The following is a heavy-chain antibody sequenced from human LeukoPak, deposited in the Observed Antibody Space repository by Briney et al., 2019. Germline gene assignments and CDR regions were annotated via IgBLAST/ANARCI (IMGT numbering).Heavy chain of an antibody. J-gene: IGHJ5*02. V-gene: IGHV1-18*01. CDR3: ARDIRGYYDSSGQYNWFDP. CDR2: ISAYNGNT. D-gene: IGHD3-22*01. CDR1: GYTFTSYG. Sequence: GASVKVSCKASGYTFTSYGISGVRQAPGQGLEWMGWISAYNGNTNYAQKLRGRVTMTTDTSTSTAYMELRSLRSDDTAVYYCARDIRGYYDSSGQYNWFDPWGQGTLVTVSS.